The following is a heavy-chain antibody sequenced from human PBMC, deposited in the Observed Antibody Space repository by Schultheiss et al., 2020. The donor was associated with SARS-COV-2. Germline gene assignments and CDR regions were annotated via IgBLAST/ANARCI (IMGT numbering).Heavy chain of an antibody. Sequence: GGSLRLSCAASGFTFDDYAMHWVRQAPGKGLEWVAVISYDGSNKYYADSVKGRFTISRDNAKNSLYLQMNSLRAEDTAVYYCARDVPAAHPYCFDYWGQGTLVTVSS. CDR3: ARDVPAAHPYCFDY. V-gene: IGHV3-30*04. CDR2: ISYDGSNK. J-gene: IGHJ4*02. D-gene: IGHD2-2*01. CDR1: GFTFDDYA.